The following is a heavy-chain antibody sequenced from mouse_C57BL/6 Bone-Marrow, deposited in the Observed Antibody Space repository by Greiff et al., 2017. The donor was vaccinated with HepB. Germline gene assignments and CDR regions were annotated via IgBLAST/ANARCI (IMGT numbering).Heavy chain of an antibody. CDR3: ARPDYYGYYAMDY. CDR1: GFTFSDYG. J-gene: IGHJ4*01. D-gene: IGHD1-1*01. CDR2: ISSGSSTI. Sequence: EVKLVESGGGLVKPGGSLKLSCAASGFTFSDYGMHWVRQAPEKGLEWVAYISSGSSTIYYADTVKGRFTISRDNAKNTLFLQMTSLRSEDTAMYYCARPDYYGYYAMDYWGQGTSVTVSS. V-gene: IGHV5-17*01.